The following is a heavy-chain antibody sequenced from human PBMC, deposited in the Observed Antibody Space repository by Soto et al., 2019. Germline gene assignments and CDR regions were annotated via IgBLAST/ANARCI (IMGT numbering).Heavy chain of an antibody. V-gene: IGHV4-39*01. Sequence: SETLSLTCIFSCSSIISSGYYWGWIRQPPGKGLEWIASMYYNVGTYYNPSLKSRVTISVDTSANQFSLKLSSVTAADTAVYYCARLPSRHRVDYWGQGTLVTVSS. D-gene: IGHD3-10*01. CDR1: CSSIISSGYY. J-gene: IGHJ4*02. CDR2: MYYNVGT. CDR3: ARLPSRHRVDY.